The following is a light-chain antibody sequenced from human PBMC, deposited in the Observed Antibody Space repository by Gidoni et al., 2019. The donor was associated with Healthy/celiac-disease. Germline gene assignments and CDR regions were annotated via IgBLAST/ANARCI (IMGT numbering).Light chain of an antibody. Sequence: TLLTHSPATLSLSPGERATLSCRASQSVSSYLAWYQQKPGQAPRLLIYDASNRATGIPARFSGSGSGTDFTLTISSLEPEDFAVYYCQQRSNWPLTFGGGTKVEIK. CDR3: QQRSNWPLT. J-gene: IGKJ4*01. CDR2: DAS. CDR1: QSVSSY. V-gene: IGKV3-11*01.